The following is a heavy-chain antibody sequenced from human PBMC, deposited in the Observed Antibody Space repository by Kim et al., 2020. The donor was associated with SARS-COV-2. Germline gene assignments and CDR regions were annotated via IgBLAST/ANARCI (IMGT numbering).Heavy chain of an antibody. CDR3: AKTGQLDY. J-gene: IGHJ4*02. V-gene: IGHV3-23*01. CDR2: ITGNGAAT. D-gene: IGHD6-13*01. Sequence: GGSLRLSCAASGFTFSTYAMSWVRQAPRRGLEWISTITGNGAATYYADSVRGRFTISRDNSKNTLSLQMNSLRAEDTASYYCAKTGQLDYWGQGTLVTVS. CDR1: GFTFSTYA.